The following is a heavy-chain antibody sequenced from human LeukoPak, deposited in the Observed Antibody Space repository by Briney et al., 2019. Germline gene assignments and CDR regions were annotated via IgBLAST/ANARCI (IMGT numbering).Heavy chain of an antibody. J-gene: IGHJ5*01. CDR1: GFTFDDYG. CDR2: INWNGGST. D-gene: IGHD4-17*01. Sequence: GGSLRPSCAASGFTFDDYGMSWVRQAPGKGLEWVSGINWNGGSTGYADSVKGRFTISRDNAKNSLYLQMNSLRAEDTALYYCARDGYGDYWSESWGDRALGTASS. V-gene: IGHV3-20*04. CDR3: ARDGYGDYWSES.